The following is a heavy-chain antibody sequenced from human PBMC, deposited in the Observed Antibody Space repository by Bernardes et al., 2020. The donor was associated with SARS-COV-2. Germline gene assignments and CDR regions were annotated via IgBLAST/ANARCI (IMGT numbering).Heavy chain of an antibody. CDR3: ASAPADGLQGY. Sequence: VGSLRLSCTASGFTFSNYGMHWVRQAPGKGLEWVAVIWYDGSNKYYRDSVRGRFTISRDNSKNTVYLQMNSLRADDTAIYYRASAPADGLQGYWGQGTLVTVSS. V-gene: IGHV3-33*01. CDR2: IWYDGSNK. D-gene: IGHD2-15*01. CDR1: GFTFSNYG. J-gene: IGHJ4*02.